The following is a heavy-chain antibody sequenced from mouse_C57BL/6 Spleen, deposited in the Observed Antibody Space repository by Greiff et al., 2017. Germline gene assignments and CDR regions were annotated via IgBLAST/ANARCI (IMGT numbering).Heavy chain of an antibody. J-gene: IGHJ2*01. CDR2: IYPRSGNT. CDR1: GYTFTSYG. V-gene: IGHV1-81*01. Sequence: QVQLKEPGAELARPGASVKLSCKASGYTFTSYGISWVKQRTGQGLEWIGEIYPRSGNTYYNEKFKGKATLTADKSSSTAYMGLRSLTSEDSAVYFCAYYYGSAVDYWGQGTTLTVSS. CDR3: AYYYGSAVDY. D-gene: IGHD1-1*01.